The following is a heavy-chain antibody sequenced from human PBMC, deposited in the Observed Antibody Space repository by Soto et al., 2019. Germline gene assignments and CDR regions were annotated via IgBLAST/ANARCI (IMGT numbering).Heavy chain of an antibody. Sequence: PGGSLRLSCAASGFTFSDHYMDWVRQAPGKGLEWVGRIRNRPNSYTTQYAASVKGRFAVLRDDSENLVYLQMNDLKTEDTAVYYCVRDPGRGFYIDYSGQGAHVTVSS. CDR1: GFTFSDHY. J-gene: IGHJ4*02. V-gene: IGHV3-72*01. CDR2: IRNRPNSYTT. CDR3: VRDPGRGFYIDY.